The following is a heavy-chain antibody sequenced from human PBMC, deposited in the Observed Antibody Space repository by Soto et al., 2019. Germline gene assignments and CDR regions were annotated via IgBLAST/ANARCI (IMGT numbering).Heavy chain of an antibody. Sequence: QVQLVQSGAEVKKPGSSVKVSCKASGGTFSSYAISWVRQAPGQGLEWMGGIIPIFGTANYAQKFQGRVTITADERTSTAYMERSRLRSEDTAVYYCARAQTLFNWFAPWDQGTLVTVSS. CDR2: IIPIFGTA. J-gene: IGHJ5*02. CDR1: GGTFSSYA. D-gene: IGHD3-3*01. V-gene: IGHV1-69*12. CDR3: ARAQTLFNWFAP.